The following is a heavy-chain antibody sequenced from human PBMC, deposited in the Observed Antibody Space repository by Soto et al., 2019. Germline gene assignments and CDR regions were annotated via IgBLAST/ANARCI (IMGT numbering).Heavy chain of an antibody. CDR1: GYTFTGYY. Sequence: GASVKVSCKASGYTFTGYYMHWVRQAPGQGLEWMGWINPNSGGTNYAQKFQGWVTMTRDTSISTAYMELSRLRSDDTAVYYCARDSQASYYYYGMDVWGQGTTVTVSS. CDR3: ARDSQASYYYYGMDV. D-gene: IGHD5-12*01. CDR2: INPNSGGT. V-gene: IGHV1-2*04. J-gene: IGHJ6*02.